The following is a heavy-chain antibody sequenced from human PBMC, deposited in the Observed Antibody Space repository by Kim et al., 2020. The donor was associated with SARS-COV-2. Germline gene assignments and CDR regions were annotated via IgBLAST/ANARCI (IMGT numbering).Heavy chain of an antibody. D-gene: IGHD3-3*01. CDR3: VKDTDPTYYDFWSGYYGRCYFDY. Sequence: GGSLRLSCSASGFTFSSYAMHWVRQAPGKGLEYVSAISSNGGSTYYADSVKGRFTISRDNSKNTLYLQMSSLRAEDTAVYYCVKDTDPTYYDFWSGYYGRCYFDYWGQGTLVTVSS. CDR1: GFTFSSYA. V-gene: IGHV3-64D*09. J-gene: IGHJ4*02. CDR2: ISSNGGST.